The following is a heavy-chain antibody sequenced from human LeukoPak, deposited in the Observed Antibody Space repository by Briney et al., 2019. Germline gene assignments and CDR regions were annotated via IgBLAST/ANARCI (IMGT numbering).Heavy chain of an antibody. CDR3: ARDGLRRVATIDY. CDR1: GFTFSSYS. J-gene: IGHJ4*02. Sequence: GGSLRLSCAASGFTFSSYSMNWVRQAPGKGLEWVSPISSSSSYIYYADSVKGRFTISRDNAKNSLYLQMNSLRAEDTAVYYGARDGLRRVATIDYWGQGTLVTVSS. CDR2: ISSSSSYI. V-gene: IGHV3-21*01. D-gene: IGHD4-17*01.